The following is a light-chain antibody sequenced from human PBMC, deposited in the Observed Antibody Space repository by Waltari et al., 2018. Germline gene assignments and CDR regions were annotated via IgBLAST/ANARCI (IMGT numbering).Light chain of an antibody. J-gene: IGLJ2*01. CDR1: KLHDRY. V-gene: IGLV3-1*01. Sequence: SFELTQPPSVSVSPGQTVSITCSGDKLHDRYTFWYQQKSGQSPQLVISQDHIRPSGIPERFSASKSGNAATLTISETQSTDEADYYCQTWDSGAVLFAGGTKLTVL. CDR2: QDH. CDR3: QTWDSGAVL.